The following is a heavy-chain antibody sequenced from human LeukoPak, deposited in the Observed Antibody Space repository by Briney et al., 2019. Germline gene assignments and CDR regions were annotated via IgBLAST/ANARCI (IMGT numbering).Heavy chain of an antibody. CDR1: GFTFTNAW. V-gene: IGHV3-15*01. Sequence: GGSLRLSCAASGFTFTNAWMTWVRQAPGKGLEWVGRIKSKTDGGTTDYAAPVKGRFTISRDDSKNTVYLQMNSLQTEDTAVYCCARVGGYYYDYWGLGTLVTVSS. CDR3: ARVGGYYYDY. D-gene: IGHD3-22*01. CDR2: IKSKTDGGTT. J-gene: IGHJ4*02.